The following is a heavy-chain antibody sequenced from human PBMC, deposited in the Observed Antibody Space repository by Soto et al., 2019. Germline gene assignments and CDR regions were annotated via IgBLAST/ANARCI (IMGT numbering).Heavy chain of an antibody. Sequence: EVQLVESGGGLVKPGGSLRLSCAASGFTFSSYSMNWVRQATGKGLEWVSSISSSSSYIYYADSVKGRFTISRDNAKNSLYLQMNSLRAEDTAVYYCATLGVGATKGWRYWGQGTLVTVSS. J-gene: IGHJ4*02. D-gene: IGHD1-26*01. CDR2: ISSSSSYI. CDR1: GFTFSSYS. V-gene: IGHV3-21*01. CDR3: ATLGVGATKGWRY.